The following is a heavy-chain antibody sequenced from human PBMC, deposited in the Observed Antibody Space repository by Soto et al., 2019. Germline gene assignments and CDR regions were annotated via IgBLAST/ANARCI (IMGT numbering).Heavy chain of an antibody. CDR3: AREAPHYDSSGAQIDY. D-gene: IGHD3-22*01. CDR1: GDSISSGGYY. CDR2: IYSRGST. Sequence: PSETLSLTCTVSGDSISSGGYYWTWIRQHPWKGLEWIGYIYSRGSTYYNPSLKSRITISRDTSKNQFYLRLSSVTAADTAVYYCAREAPHYDSSGAQIDYWGQGTQVTVSS. J-gene: IGHJ4*02. V-gene: IGHV4-31*03.